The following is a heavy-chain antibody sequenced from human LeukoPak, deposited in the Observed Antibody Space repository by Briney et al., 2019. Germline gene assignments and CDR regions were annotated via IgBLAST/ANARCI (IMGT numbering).Heavy chain of an antibody. CDR1: GGSFSGYY. Sequence: SETLSLTCAVYGGSFSGYYWSWIRQPPGKGLEWIGEINHSGSTNYNPSLKSRVTISVDTSKNQFSLKLSSVTAADTAVYYCARTPDYYDSSGYLGFDYWGQGTLVTVSS. CDR2: INHSGST. D-gene: IGHD3-22*01. CDR3: ARTPDYYDSSGYLGFDY. J-gene: IGHJ4*02. V-gene: IGHV4-34*01.